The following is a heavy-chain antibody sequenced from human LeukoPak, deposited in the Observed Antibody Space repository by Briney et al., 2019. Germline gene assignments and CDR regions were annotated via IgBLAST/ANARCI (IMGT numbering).Heavy chain of an antibody. CDR3: ASGNLRNGMDV. CDR2: INQDGSDK. D-gene: IGHD1-14*01. J-gene: IGHJ6*02. Sequence: PGRSLRHSPAPSAFTSPGYETNSAPQAPGKGLEWVAHINQDGSDKYYVDSVKGRFTISRDNAKNSLYLQMNSLRAEDTAVYYCASGNLRNGMDVWGQGTTVTVSS. CDR1: AFTSPGYE. V-gene: IGHV3-7*05.